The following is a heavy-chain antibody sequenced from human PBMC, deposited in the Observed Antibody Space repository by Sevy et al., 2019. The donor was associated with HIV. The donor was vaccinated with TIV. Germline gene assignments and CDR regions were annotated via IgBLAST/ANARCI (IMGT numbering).Heavy chain of an antibody. CDR2: ISYDGSNK. V-gene: IGHV3-30-3*01. Sequence: GGSLRLSCAASGFTFSSYAMHWVRQAPGKGLEWVAVISYDGSNKYYADSVKGRFTISRDNSKNTLYLQMSSLRAEDTAVYYCARDRYYGSGSYYTFDYWGQGTLVTVSS. CDR3: ARDRYYGSGSYYTFDY. D-gene: IGHD3-10*01. J-gene: IGHJ4*02. CDR1: GFTFSSYA.